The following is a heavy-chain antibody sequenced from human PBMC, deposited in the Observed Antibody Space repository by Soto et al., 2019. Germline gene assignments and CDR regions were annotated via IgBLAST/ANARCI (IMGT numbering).Heavy chain of an antibody. D-gene: IGHD6-13*01. J-gene: IGHJ6*02. CDR2: ISSSSSSI. Sequence: PGGSLRLSCEASGFTCSNYCMTWVRQAPGKGLEWVSYISSSSSSIDYADSVQGRFSISRDNAKSSLYLQMNSLRDEDTAVYYCARRYSSTSRTMDVWGQGTTVTVSS. CDR3: ARRYSSTSRTMDV. CDR1: GFTCSNYC. V-gene: IGHV3-48*02.